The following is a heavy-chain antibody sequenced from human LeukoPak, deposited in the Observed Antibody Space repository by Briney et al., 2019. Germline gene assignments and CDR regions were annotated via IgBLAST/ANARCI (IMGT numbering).Heavy chain of an antibody. CDR1: GFTFSSYA. V-gene: IGHV3-30*04. CDR2: ISYDVSTT. Sequence: PGGSLRLSCAASGFTFSSYAMHWVRQAPGKGLEWVTLISYDVSTTSYADSVKGRFTPSRDNSKNTLYLQMNSLRAEDTAVYYCAKTGDGGFDFDYWGQGTLVTVSS. D-gene: IGHD5-12*01. J-gene: IGHJ4*02. CDR3: AKTGDGGFDFDY.